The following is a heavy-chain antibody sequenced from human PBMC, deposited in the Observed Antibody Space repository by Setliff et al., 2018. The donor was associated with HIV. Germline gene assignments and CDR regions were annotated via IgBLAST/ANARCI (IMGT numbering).Heavy chain of an antibody. CDR2: IYPGDSDT. J-gene: IGHJ6*02. D-gene: IGHD2-21*01. V-gene: IGHV5-51*01. CDR1: GYSFTSYW. CDR3: ARLSHRVYYYGMDV. Sequence: GASLKISCKGSGYSFTSYWIGWVRQMPGKGLEWMGIIYPGDSDTRYSPSFQGQVTISADKSISTAYLHWGSLKASDSAMYYCARLSHRVYYYGMDVWGQGTTVTVSS.